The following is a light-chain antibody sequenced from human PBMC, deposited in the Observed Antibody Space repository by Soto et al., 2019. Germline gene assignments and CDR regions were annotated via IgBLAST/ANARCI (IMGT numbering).Light chain of an antibody. Sequence: EVVLTQSPATLSLSPGERATLSCRASQTVGGHFAWYQQKPGQAPRLLIYDASNRATGIPARFSGSGSGTDFTLTIIGLEPKDFAFHSRQQPSHWPPTFGRGTKVDIK. CDR3: QQPSHWPPT. J-gene: IGKJ1*01. V-gene: IGKV3-11*01. CDR2: DAS. CDR1: QTVGGH.